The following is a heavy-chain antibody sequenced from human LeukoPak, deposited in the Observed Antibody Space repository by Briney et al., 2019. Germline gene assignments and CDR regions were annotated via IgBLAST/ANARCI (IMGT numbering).Heavy chain of an antibody. V-gene: IGHV4-39*01. D-gene: IGHD1-26*01. CDR1: GGSISSSSYY. Sequence: SETLSLTCTVSGGSISSSSYYWGWIRQPPGKGLEWIGSIYYSGSTYYNPSLKSRVTISVDTSKNQLSLKLSSVTAADTAVYYCARRAYSGSYYDAFDIWGQGTMVTVSS. CDR2: IYYSGST. CDR3: ARRAYSGSYYDAFDI. J-gene: IGHJ3*02.